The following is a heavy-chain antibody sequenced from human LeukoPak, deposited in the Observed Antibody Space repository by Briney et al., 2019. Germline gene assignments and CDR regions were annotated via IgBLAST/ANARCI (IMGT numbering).Heavy chain of an antibody. CDR1: GVSISSNNYY. Sequence: PSETLSLTCTVSGVSISSNNYYWGWIRQPPGKGLEWIASIHNSGSTFYNPSLKGRVSRSIDTSKNQFSLKLSSVTAADTAVYYCAREMYDSGGYRVSYFDYWGQGILVTVSS. CDR2: IHNSGST. V-gene: IGHV4-39*07. J-gene: IGHJ4*02. CDR3: AREMYDSGGYRVSYFDY. D-gene: IGHD3-22*01.